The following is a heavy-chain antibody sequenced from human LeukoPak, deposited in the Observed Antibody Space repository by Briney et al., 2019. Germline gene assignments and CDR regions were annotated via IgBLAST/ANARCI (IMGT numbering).Heavy chain of an antibody. D-gene: IGHD6-19*01. CDR2: IKPDGSEK. Sequence: PGGSLRLSCAASGFTFRSYWMSWVRQAPGKGLEWVAYIKPDGSEKYYVDSVKGRFTISRDNAKNSPYLQMNSLRADDTAVYYCTRDRVAGFWGQGTLVAVSS. V-gene: IGHV3-7*01. CDR3: TRDRVAGF. CDR1: GFTFRSYW. J-gene: IGHJ4*02.